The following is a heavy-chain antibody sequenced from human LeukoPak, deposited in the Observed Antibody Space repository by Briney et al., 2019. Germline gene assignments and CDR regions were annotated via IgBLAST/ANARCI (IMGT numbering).Heavy chain of an antibody. CDR3: ARDTSDSSGYWFAY. J-gene: IGHJ4*02. Sequence: ASVTVSFTASGYAFTVYYMHWGRQAPGQGLEWVGWINPNSGGTNYAQKVQGRGTMTRDTSISTAYMELSRLRSNDTAAYYCARDTSDSSGYWFAYGGQGTLVTVSA. CDR1: GYAFTVYY. CDR2: INPNSGGT. V-gene: IGHV1-2*02. D-gene: IGHD3-22*01.